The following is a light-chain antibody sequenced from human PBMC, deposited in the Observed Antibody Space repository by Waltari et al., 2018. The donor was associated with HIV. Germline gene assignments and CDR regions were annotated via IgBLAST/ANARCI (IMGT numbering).Light chain of an antibody. CDR1: TGCSSSK. Sequence: PVLTQPPSESASLRPSVTLTCTLSTGCSSSKVHPTQPLQAKGPRFVVRVGTGGIVGSKGDGIPDRFSVLGSGLHRYRTIKSIQEEDEGDYHCGADHVSGSNFVYVFGPGTKVIVL. CDR2: VGTGGIVG. CDR3: GADHVSGSNFVYV. J-gene: IGLJ1*01. V-gene: IGLV9-49*01.